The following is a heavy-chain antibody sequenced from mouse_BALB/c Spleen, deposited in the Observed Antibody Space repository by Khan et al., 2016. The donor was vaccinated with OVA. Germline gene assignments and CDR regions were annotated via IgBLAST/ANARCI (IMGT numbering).Heavy chain of an antibody. D-gene: IGHD1-1*01. Sequence: EVQLVESGPGLVKPSQSLSLICTVTGYSITSDYAWNWIRQFPGNKLEWMGFISYSGNTKYNPSLKSRISITRDTSKNQFFLQLNSVTTEDTATYYCARVYGGDVDYWGHGTTLTVSS. CDR2: ISYSGNT. J-gene: IGHJ2*01. CDR3: ARVYGGDVDY. V-gene: IGHV3-2*02. CDR1: GYSITSDYA.